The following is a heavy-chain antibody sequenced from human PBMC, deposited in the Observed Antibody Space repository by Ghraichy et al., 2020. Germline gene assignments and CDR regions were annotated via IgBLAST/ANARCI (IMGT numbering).Heavy chain of an antibody. Sequence: ASVKVSCKAAGYTFTGSYIHRVRQSPGQGLEWMGWINPNSGGTNYAQKFQGRVTMTRDTSISTAYMELSRLRSDDTAVYYCARTAAGYGMDVWGQGTTVTVSS. CDR2: INPNSGGT. V-gene: IGHV1-2*02. J-gene: IGHJ6*02. CDR1: GYTFTGSY. D-gene: IGHD6-13*01. CDR3: ARTAAGYGMDV.